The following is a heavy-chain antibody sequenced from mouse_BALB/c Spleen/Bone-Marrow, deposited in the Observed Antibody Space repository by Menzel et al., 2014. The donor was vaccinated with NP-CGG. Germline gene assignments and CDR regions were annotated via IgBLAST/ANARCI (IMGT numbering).Heavy chain of an antibody. CDR3: TTLARNYFDY. Sequence: VQLQQSRTVLARPGASVKMSCKASGYTFTSYWMHWVKQRPGQGLEWIGTIYPGNSDTTYNQKFKGKAKLTAVTSTSTAYMELSSLTNEDSAVYYCTTLARNYFDYWGQGTTLTVSS. J-gene: IGHJ2*01. CDR1: GYTFTSYW. CDR2: IYPGNSDT. V-gene: IGHV1-5*01.